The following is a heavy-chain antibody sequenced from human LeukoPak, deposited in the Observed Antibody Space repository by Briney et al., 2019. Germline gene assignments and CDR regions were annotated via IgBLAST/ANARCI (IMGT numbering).Heavy chain of an antibody. V-gene: IGHV1-18*01. CDR3: ARTDPSGDYYYYYYMDV. CDR1: GYTFTSYG. CDR2: ISAYNGNT. J-gene: IGHJ6*03. Sequence: ASVKVSCKASGYTFTSYGISWVRQAPGQGLEWMGWISAYNGNTNYAQKLQGRVTMTTDTSTSTAYMELRSLRSDDTAVYYCARTDPSGDYYYYYYMDVWGKGTTVTVSS.